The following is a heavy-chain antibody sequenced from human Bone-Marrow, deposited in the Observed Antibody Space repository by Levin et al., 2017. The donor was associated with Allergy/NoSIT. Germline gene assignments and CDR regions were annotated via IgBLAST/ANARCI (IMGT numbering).Heavy chain of an antibody. CDR1: GYTFSDYY. J-gene: IGHJ4*02. CDR3: ARGESVVGTTGAYYFDY. D-gene: IGHD1-26*01. Sequence: GESLKISCKPSGYTFSDYYIHWIRQAPGQGLEWMGWISRDTGGTRYAQKFQGRITMTRDTSISTAYLELTRLRPDDTAVYYCARGESVVGTTGAYYFDYWGQGSLVTVSS. V-gene: IGHV1-2*02. CDR2: ISRDTGGT.